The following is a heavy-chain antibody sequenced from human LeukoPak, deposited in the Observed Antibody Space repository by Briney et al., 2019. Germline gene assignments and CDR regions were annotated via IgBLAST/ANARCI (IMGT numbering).Heavy chain of an antibody. CDR2: ISGSGGST. Sequence: PGGSLRLSCAAPGFTFSSYAMSWVRQAPGKGLEWVSAISGSGGSTYYADSVKGRFTISRDNSKNTLYLQMNSLRAKDTAVYYCAKEYSSGWSSFDYWGQGTLVTVSS. V-gene: IGHV3-23*01. CDR1: GFTFSSYA. D-gene: IGHD6-19*01. CDR3: AKEYSSGWSSFDY. J-gene: IGHJ4*02.